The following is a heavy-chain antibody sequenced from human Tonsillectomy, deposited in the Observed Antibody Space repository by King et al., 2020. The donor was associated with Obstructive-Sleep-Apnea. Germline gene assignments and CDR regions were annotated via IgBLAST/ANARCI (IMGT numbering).Heavy chain of an antibody. J-gene: IGHJ4*02. V-gene: IGHV1-2*02. CDR2: INPYGGGP. CDR3: ATVAVATATFYFDY. D-gene: IGHD4-17*01. CDR1: GYTFTGYH. Sequence: QLVQSGAEVKKPGASVKVSCKASGYTFTGYHLHWVRQAPGQGLEWMGWINPYGGGPHYAQKFQGRVTMTRDTSISTAYMELSRLGSDDTAVYYCATVAVATATFYFDYWGQGTLVTVSS.